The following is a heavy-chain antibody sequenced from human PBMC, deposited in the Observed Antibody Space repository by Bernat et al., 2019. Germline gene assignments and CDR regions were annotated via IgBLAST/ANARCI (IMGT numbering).Heavy chain of an antibody. CDR1: GFTFSSYA. Sequence: QVQLVESGGGVVQPGRSLRLSCAASGFTFSSYAMHWVRQAPGKGLEWVAVISYDGSNKYYADSVKGRFTISRDNSKNTLYLQMNSLRAEDTAVYYCAGDRPTGYSSSWGNYYYYYGMDVWGQGTTVTVSS. CDR2: ISYDGSNK. CDR3: AGDRPTGYSSSWGNYYYYYGMDV. D-gene: IGHD6-13*01. J-gene: IGHJ6*02. V-gene: IGHV3-30-3*01.